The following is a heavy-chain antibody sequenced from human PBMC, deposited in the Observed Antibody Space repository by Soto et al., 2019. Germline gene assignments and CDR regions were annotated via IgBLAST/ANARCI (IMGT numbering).Heavy chain of an antibody. CDR1: GFTFSIDS. D-gene: IGHD3-3*01. CDR3: ARATRLLEWILAKPYYYYYMDV. V-gene: IGHV3-48*01. CDR2: ISGRRGTI. J-gene: IGHJ6*03. Sequence: EMQLVESGGGLVQPGGSLRLSCAASGFTFSIDSMNWVSQAPGKGLEWVSYISGRRGTIYYADSVKGRFTISRDNAQNSLYLQMNSLRAEDSAVYYCARATRLLEWILAKPYYYYYMDVWGKGTTVTVSS.